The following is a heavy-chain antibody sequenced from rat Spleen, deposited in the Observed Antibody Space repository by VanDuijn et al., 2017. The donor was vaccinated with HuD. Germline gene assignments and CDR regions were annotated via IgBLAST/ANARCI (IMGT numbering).Heavy chain of an antibody. Sequence: EVQLVESGGGLVQPGRSLKLSCAASGFTFSDYGMAWVRQAPTKGLEWVATISYDGGSTYYPDSVKGRFTISRDNAENTVYLQMNSLRSVDTAIYYCAIDRTWGYVVDAWRQRASVSVPS. V-gene: IGHV5-29*01. CDR2: ISYDGGST. CDR1: GFTFSDYG. J-gene: IGHJ4*01. CDR3: AIDRTWGYVVDA. D-gene: IGHD1-11*01.